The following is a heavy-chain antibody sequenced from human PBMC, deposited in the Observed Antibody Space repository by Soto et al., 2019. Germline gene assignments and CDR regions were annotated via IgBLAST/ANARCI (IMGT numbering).Heavy chain of an antibody. D-gene: IGHD4-17*01. Sequence: SVKVSCKASGGTFSSYAISWVRQAPGQGLEWMGGIIPIFGTANYAQKFQGRVTITADESTSTAYMELRSLRSVDTAVYYCARDYGTTVTTYAYWGQGTLVTVSS. J-gene: IGHJ4*02. CDR2: IIPIFGTA. CDR3: ARDYGTTVTTYAY. CDR1: GGTFSSYA. V-gene: IGHV1-69*13.